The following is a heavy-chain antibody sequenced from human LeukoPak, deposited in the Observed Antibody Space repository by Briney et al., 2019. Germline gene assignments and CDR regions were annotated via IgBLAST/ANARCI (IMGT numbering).Heavy chain of an antibody. V-gene: IGHV3-48*01. Sequence: PGGSLRLSCAASGFTFSSYSMNWVRQAPGKGLEWVSYISSSSSTIYCADFVKGRFTISRDNAKNSLYLQMNSLRAEDTAVYYCARDGRDKRGGYYMDVWGKGTTVTVSS. D-gene: IGHD3-16*01. CDR3: ARDGRDKRGGYYMDV. CDR2: ISSSSSTI. CDR1: GFTFSSYS. J-gene: IGHJ6*03.